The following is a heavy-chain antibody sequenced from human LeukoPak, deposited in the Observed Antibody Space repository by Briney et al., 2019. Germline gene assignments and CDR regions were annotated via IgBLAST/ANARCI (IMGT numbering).Heavy chain of an antibody. D-gene: IGHD3-22*01. V-gene: IGHV4-38-2*02. CDR1: GYSISSGYY. CDR3: ARDLYYYDSSGYSDAFDI. Sequence: SETLSLTCTVSGYSISSGYYWGWIRPPPGKGLEWIGSIYHSGSTYYNPSLKSRVTISVDTSKNQFSLKLSSVTAADTAVYYCARDLYYYDSSGYSDAFDIWGQGTMVTVSS. CDR2: IYHSGST. J-gene: IGHJ3*02.